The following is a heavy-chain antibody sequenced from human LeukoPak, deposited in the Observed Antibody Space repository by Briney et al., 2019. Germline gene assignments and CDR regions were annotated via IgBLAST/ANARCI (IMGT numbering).Heavy chain of an antibody. Sequence: GGSLRLSCAASGFSFSSYAMSWVRQAPGKGLEWVANIKQDGSEIYYVDSVKGRFTISRDNAKNSLYLQMNSLRAEDTAVYYCASLLDFWVGFDYWGQGALVTVSS. CDR2: IKQDGSEI. J-gene: IGHJ4*02. CDR1: GFSFSSYA. D-gene: IGHD3-3*01. V-gene: IGHV3-7*01. CDR3: ASLLDFWVGFDY.